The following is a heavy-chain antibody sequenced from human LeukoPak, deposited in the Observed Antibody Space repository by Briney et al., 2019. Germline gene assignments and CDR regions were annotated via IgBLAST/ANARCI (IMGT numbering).Heavy chain of an antibody. D-gene: IGHD3-10*01. V-gene: IGHV4-59*01. CDR1: GGSISSYY. CDR2: IYYSGST. CDR3: ARDRRFGSGSYYSFDY. J-gene: IGHJ4*02. Sequence: PSETLSLTCTVSGGSISSYYWSWIRQPPGKGLEWIGYIYYSGSTNYNPSLKSRVTISVDTSKNQFSLKLSSVTAADTAVYYCARDRRFGSGSYYSFDYWGQGTLVTVSS.